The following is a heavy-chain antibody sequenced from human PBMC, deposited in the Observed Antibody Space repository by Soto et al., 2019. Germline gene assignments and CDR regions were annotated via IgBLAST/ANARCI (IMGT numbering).Heavy chain of an antibody. CDR1: GYTFSDFD. V-gene: IGHV1-8*02. CDR2: MNAKSGDT. D-gene: IGHD3-16*01. J-gene: IGHJ6*02. CDR3: ARGNPFNYAGFDV. Sequence: ASVKVSCKASGYTFSDFDINWLRQAAGQGPEWMGWMNAKSGDTFSAQRFQGKFTMTWDTSLSTAYMEVGSLTSDDAAIYYCARGNPFNYAGFDVWGHGTTVTVPS.